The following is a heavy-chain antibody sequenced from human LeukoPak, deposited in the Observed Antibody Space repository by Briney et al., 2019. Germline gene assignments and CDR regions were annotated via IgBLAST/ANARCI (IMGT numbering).Heavy chain of an antibody. Sequence: PGGSLRLSCAASGFTFSSYAMSWVRQAPGKGLEWVSAISGSGGSTYYADSVKGRFTISRDNSKNTLYLQMNSLRAEDTAVYYCAKDPSRRYYYDSSGYPYWGQGTLVTVSS. J-gene: IGHJ4*02. D-gene: IGHD3-22*01. CDR3: AKDPSRRYYYDSSGYPY. CDR2: ISGSGGST. V-gene: IGHV3-23*01. CDR1: GFTFSSYA.